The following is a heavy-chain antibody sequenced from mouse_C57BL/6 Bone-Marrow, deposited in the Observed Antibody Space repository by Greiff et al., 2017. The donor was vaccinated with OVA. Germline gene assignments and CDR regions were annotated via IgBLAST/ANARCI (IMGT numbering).Heavy chain of an antibody. CDR1: GFTFSSYA. Sequence: EVMLVESGGGLVKPGGSLKLSCAASGFTFSSYAMSWVRQTPEKRLEWVATISDGGSYTYYPDNVKGRFTISRDNAKNNLYLQMSHLKSEDTAMYYCARGNFYYYAMDYWGQGTSVTGSS. J-gene: IGHJ4*01. CDR2: ISDGGSYT. CDR3: ARGNFYYYAMDY. V-gene: IGHV5-4*03.